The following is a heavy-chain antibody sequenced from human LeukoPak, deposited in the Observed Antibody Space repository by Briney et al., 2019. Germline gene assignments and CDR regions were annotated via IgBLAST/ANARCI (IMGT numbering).Heavy chain of an antibody. V-gene: IGHV3-30*02. D-gene: IGHD3-22*01. J-gene: IGHJ4*02. CDR1: GFTFSHYG. CDR2: IRYDGSNK. Sequence: GGSLRLSCAASGFTFSHYGMHWVRQAPGKGLEWVTFIRYDGSNKYYADSVKGRFTISRDNSKNTLYLQMNSLRAEDTAVYYCASVPYYYDSSGYFDYWGQGTLVTVSP. CDR3: ASVPYYYDSSGYFDY.